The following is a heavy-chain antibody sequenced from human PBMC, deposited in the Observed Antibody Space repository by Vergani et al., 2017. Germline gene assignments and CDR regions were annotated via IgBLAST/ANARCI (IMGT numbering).Heavy chain of an antibody. CDR2: IRSKANSYAT. D-gene: IGHD6-19*01. J-gene: IGHJ4*02. CDR1: GFTFSGSA. Sequence: EVQLVESGGGLVQPEGSLKLSCAASGFTFSGSAMHWVRQASGKGLEWVGRIRSKANSYATAYAASVKGRFTISRDDSKNTAYLQMNSLKTEDTAVYYCTNVPEGIAGAGTGYDYWGQGTLVTVSS. V-gene: IGHV3-73*01. CDR3: TNVPEGIAGAGTGYDY.